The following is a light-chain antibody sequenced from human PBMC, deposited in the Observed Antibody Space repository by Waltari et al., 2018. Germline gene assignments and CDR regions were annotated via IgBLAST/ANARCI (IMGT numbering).Light chain of an antibody. V-gene: IGLV2-11*01. J-gene: IGLJ3*02. CDR3: SSYAGTYTGV. CDR1: SSDVGGYNY. CDR2: DVT. Sequence: QSALTQPRSVSESPGQSVPISCTGTSSDVGGYNYISWYQHPPGKAPKLIIYDVTKRPSGVPDRFSASKSGNTASLTISGLRAEDEADYYCSSYAGTYTGVFGGGTKLTVL.